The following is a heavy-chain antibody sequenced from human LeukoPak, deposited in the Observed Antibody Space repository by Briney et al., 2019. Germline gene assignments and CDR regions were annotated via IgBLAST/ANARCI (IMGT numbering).Heavy chain of an antibody. CDR1: GGTFSSYA. Sequence: SVKVSCKASGGTFSSYAISWVRQAPGQGLEWMGRIIPSFGTANYAQKFQGRVTITTDKYTSTAYMELSSLRSEDTAVYYCARGIGGSSWYYYFDYWGQGTLVTVSS. V-gene: IGHV1-69*05. D-gene: IGHD6-13*01. CDR2: IIPSFGTA. J-gene: IGHJ4*02. CDR3: ARGIGGSSWYYYFDY.